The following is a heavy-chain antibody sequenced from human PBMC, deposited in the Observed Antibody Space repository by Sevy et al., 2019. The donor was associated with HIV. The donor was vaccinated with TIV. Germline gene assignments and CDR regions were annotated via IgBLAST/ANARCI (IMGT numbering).Heavy chain of an antibody. V-gene: IGHV3-30*02. CDR3: AKDPRPSHRITTFGGVDYFEY. CDR1: GFTFSTYG. Sequence: GGSQRLSCAASGFTFSTYGMHWVRQAPGKGLEWVAFIRYDESEQYCADSVKGRCTISRDNSKSTLYLRLSSLRDEDTAVYYCAKDPRPSHRITTFGGVDYFEYWGQGTLVTVSS. J-gene: IGHJ4*02. D-gene: IGHD3-3*01. CDR2: IRYDESEQ.